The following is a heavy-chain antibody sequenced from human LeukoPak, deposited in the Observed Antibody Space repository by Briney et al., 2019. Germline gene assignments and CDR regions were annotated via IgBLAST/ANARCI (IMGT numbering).Heavy chain of an antibody. V-gene: IGHV3-48*01. CDR2: ISSSGSTI. CDR3: ARYGSSWSFDY. CDR1: GFTFRTFS. D-gene: IGHD6-13*01. J-gene: IGHJ4*02. Sequence: GGSLRLSCTASGFTFRTFSMHWVRQAPGKGLEWVSYISSSGSTIYYADSVKGRFTTSRDNAKNSLYLQMNSLRAEDTAVYYCARYGSSWSFDYWGQGTLVTVSS.